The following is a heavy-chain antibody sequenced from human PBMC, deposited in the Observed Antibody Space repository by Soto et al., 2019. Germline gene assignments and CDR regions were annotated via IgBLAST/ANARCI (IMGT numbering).Heavy chain of an antibody. V-gene: IGHV1-69*01. CDR2: IIPIFGTA. CDR3: AREESHCSSTSCYVDY. D-gene: IGHD2-2*01. CDR1: GGTFSSYA. Sequence: QVQLVQSGAEVKKPGSSVKVSCKASGGTFSSYAISWVRQAPGQGLEWMGGIIPIFGTANYAQKFQGRVTITADESTSTAYMELSRLRSEDTAVYYCAREESHCSSTSCYVDYWGQGTLVTVSS. J-gene: IGHJ4*02.